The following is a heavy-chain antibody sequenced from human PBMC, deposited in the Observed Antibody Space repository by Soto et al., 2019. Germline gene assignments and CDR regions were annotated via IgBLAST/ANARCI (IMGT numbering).Heavy chain of an antibody. CDR1: GFTFSSYG. CDR3: AKDNLYARDYYGSGSYSNWFDP. V-gene: IGHV3-30*18. D-gene: IGHD3-10*01. J-gene: IGHJ5*02. CDR2: ISYDGSNK. Sequence: GGSLRLSCAASGFTFSSYGMHWVRQAPGKGLEWVAVISYDGSNKYYADSVRGRFTISRDNSKNTLYLQMNSLRAEDTAVYYCAKDNLYARDYYGSGSYSNWFDPWGQGTLVTVSS.